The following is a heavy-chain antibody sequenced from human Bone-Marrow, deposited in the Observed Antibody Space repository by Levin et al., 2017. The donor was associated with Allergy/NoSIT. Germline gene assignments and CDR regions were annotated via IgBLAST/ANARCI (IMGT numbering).Heavy chain of an antibody. CDR3: ARAVSVRARVIHYFDY. J-gene: IGHJ4*02. V-gene: IGHV1-18*01. D-gene: IGHD2-21*01. CDR2: ISAYNGNT. CDR1: GYTFTSYG. Sequence: ASVKVSCKASGYTFTSYGISWVRQAPGQGLEWMGWISAYNGNTNYAQKLQGRVTMTTDTSTSTAYMELSSLRSDDTAVYYCARAVSVRARVIHYFDYWCQGTLVTVAS.